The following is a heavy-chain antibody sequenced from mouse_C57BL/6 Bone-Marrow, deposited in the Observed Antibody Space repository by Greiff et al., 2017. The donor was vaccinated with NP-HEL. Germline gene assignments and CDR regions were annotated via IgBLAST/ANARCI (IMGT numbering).Heavy chain of an antibody. CDR3: AGGLGASY. Sequence: QVQLQQSGAELAKPGASVKLSCKASGYTFTSYWMHWVKQRPGQGLEWIGYINPSSGYTKYNQKFKDKATLTADTSSSTAYMQLSSLSYEASAVYYCAGGLGASYWGQGTLVTVSA. D-gene: IGHD3-1*01. V-gene: IGHV1-7*01. J-gene: IGHJ3*01. CDR1: GYTFTSYW. CDR2: INPSSGYT.